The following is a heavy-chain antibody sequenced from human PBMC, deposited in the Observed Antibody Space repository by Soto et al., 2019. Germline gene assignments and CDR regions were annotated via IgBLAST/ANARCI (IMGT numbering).Heavy chain of an antibody. Sequence: QVQLVESGGDVIQPGRSLRLSCAASVFTFSSYAMHWVRQAPGKGLEWVALIWYDGSNTYYADSVKGRFTISRDNSKNTLYLQMNSLRAEDTAVYYCARDLFIRVGSLSYALNMWGQGTVVTVSS. J-gene: IGHJ3*02. D-gene: IGHD1-26*01. CDR2: IWYDGSNT. CDR3: ARDLFIRVGSLSYALNM. CDR1: VFTFSSYA. V-gene: IGHV3-33*01.